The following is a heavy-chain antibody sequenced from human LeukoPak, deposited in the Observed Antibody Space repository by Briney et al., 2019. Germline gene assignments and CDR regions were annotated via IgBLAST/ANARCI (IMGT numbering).Heavy chain of an antibody. Sequence: ASVKVSCKASGYTFTSYGISWVRQAPGQGLEWMGWISAYNGNTNYAQKLQGRVTMTTDTSTSTAYMELRSLRSDDTAVYYCARAYYEDYPDDACDIWGQGTMVTVSS. V-gene: IGHV1-18*01. CDR3: ARAYYEDYPDDACDI. J-gene: IGHJ3*02. D-gene: IGHD4-17*01. CDR1: GYTFTSYG. CDR2: ISAYNGNT.